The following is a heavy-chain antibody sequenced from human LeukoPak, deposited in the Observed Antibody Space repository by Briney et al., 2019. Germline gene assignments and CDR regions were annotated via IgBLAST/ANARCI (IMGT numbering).Heavy chain of an antibody. Sequence: SETLSLTCTVSGGSISSYYWSWIRQPPGKGLEWIGYIYYSGSTNYNPSLMSRVTISVDTSKNQFSLKLSSVTAADTAVYYCARSSSPPYYYYGMDVWGQGTTVTVSS. CDR1: GGSISSYY. CDR2: IYYSGST. V-gene: IGHV4-59*01. CDR3: ARSSSPPYYYYGMDV. D-gene: IGHD6-13*01. J-gene: IGHJ6*02.